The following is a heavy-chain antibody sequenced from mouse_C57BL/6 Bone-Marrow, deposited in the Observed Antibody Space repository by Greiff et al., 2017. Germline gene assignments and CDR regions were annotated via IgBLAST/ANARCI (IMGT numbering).Heavy chain of an antibody. J-gene: IGHJ2*01. Sequence: QVQLKESGPELVKPGASVKISCKASGYAFSSSWMNWVKQRPGKGLEWIGRIYPGDGDTNYNGKFKGQATLTADKSSSTAYMQLSSLTSEDSAVYFCARILGILYYFDYWGQGTTLTVSS. CDR1: GYAFSSSW. D-gene: IGHD4-1*01. CDR3: ARILGILYYFDY. CDR2: IYPGDGDT. V-gene: IGHV1-82*01.